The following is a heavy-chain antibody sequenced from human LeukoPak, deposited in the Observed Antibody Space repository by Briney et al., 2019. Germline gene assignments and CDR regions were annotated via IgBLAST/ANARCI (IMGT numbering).Heavy chain of an antibody. CDR2: ISGSGGST. CDR1: GFTFSSYA. Sequence: GGSLRLFCAASGFTFSSYAMSWVRQATGKGLEWVSVISGSGGSTYSADSVKGRFTISRDNSKNTLYLQMNSLRAEDTAVYFCAKSQDGGRLFHFDYWGQGTLVTVSS. J-gene: IGHJ4*02. D-gene: IGHD1-26*01. V-gene: IGHV3-23*01. CDR3: AKSQDGGRLFHFDY.